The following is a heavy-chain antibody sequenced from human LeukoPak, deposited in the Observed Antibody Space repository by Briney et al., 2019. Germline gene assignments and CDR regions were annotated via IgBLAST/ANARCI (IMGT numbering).Heavy chain of an antibody. J-gene: IGHJ6*03. V-gene: IGHV3-23*01. Sequence: PGGSLRLSCAASGFTLSSYGMSWVRQAPGKGLEWVSAISGSGGSTYYADSVKGRFTISRDNSKNTLYLQMNSLRAEDTAVYYCAKGTNCGGDCYSIYYYYYMDVWGKGTTVTISS. D-gene: IGHD2-21*02. CDR1: GFTLSSYG. CDR3: AKGTNCGGDCYSIYYYYYMDV. CDR2: ISGSGGST.